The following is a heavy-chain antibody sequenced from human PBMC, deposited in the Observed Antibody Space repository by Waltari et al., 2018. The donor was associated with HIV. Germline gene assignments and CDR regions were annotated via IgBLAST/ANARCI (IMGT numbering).Heavy chain of an antibody. D-gene: IGHD4-4*01. CDR3: ARGGSKPLDY. CDR1: GFPFSTSW. J-gene: IGHJ4*02. Sequence: EVQLVESGGGSVQPGGSLRLSCAASGFPFSTSWLHWVRQAPGKGLVWVSRINSDGSSTSYADYVKGRFTISRDNAKNTVYLQMNSLRAEDTAVYYCARGGSKPLDYWGQGTLVTVSS. CDR2: INSDGSST. V-gene: IGHV3-74*01.